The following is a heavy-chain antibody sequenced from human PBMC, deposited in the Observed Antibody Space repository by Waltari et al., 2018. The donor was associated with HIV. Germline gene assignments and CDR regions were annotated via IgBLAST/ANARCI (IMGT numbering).Heavy chain of an antibody. CDR1: GYTFTNYW. D-gene: IGHD3-22*01. V-gene: IGHV5-51*03. J-gene: IGHJ3*02. CDR2: IYPFDSDT. CDR3: ARLFYYDTTGYINNAFDI. Sequence: EVQLVQSGAEVRKSGESLKISCKASGYTFTNYWTAWVRQMSGEGLEWMGIIYPFDSDTRYNPSLEGQITISVDKSLATAYLEWNNLNASDAAIYYCARLFYYDTTGYINNAFDIWGQGTEVSVS.